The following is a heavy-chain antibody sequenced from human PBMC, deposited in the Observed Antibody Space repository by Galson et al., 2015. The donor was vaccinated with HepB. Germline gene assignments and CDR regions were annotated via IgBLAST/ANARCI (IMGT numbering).Heavy chain of an antibody. J-gene: IGHJ6*02. CDR1: GGSFSGYY. CDR3: ARFKFFRLRAYYYDSSGHANPVDGMDV. CDR2: INHSGST. Sequence: SETLSLTCAVYGGSFSGYYWSWIRQPPGKGLEWIGEINHSGSTNYHPSLKSRVTISVDTSKNQFSLKLSSVTAADTAVYYCARFKFFRLRAYYYDSSGHANPVDGMDVWGQGTTVTVSS. V-gene: IGHV4-34*01. D-gene: IGHD3-22*01.